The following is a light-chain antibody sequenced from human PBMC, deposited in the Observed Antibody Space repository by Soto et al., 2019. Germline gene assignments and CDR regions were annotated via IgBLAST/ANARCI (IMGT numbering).Light chain of an antibody. V-gene: IGLV2-23*02. J-gene: IGLJ3*02. CDR2: EVT. CDR1: SSDVGSYNL. Sequence: QSALTQPASVSGSPGQSITISFTGTSSDVGSYNLVSWYQQHPGKAPKLMISEVTKRPSGISARFSGSKSGNTASLTISGLQAEDESDYYCCSYAGSSTWVFGGGTKVTVL. CDR3: CSYAGSSTWV.